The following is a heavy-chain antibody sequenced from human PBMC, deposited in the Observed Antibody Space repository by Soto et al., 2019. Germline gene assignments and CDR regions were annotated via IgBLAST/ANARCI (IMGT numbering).Heavy chain of an antibody. Sequence: SETLSLTCTVSGGSISSGGYYWSWIRQHPGKGLEWIGYIYYSGSTYYNPSLKSRVTISVDTSKNQFSLKLSSVTAADTAVYYCARGDCSGGSCYGTNWFDPWGQGTLVTVSS. CDR2: IYYSGST. D-gene: IGHD2-15*01. CDR1: GGSISSGGYY. CDR3: ARGDCSGGSCYGTNWFDP. J-gene: IGHJ5*02. V-gene: IGHV4-31*03.